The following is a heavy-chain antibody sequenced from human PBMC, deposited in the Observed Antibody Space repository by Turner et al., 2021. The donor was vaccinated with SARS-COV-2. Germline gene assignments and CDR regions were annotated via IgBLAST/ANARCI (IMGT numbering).Heavy chain of an antibody. V-gene: IGHV1-18*04. CDR1: GYPFTSYA. J-gene: IGHJ4*02. CDR3: AREDTSGLFDY. CDR2: ISGYNDNI. D-gene: IGHD6-19*01. Sequence: QVYLVQSGPEVTKPGASVKVSCKASGYPFTSYAISWVRQAPGHGLEWMGMISGYNDNIMDEQNFQGRATMTKDASTNTAFMELRSLRSDDTAVYCCAREDTSGLFDYWGQGTLVTVSS.